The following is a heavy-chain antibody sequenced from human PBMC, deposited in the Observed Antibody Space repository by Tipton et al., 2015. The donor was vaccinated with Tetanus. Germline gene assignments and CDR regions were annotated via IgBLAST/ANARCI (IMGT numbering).Heavy chain of an antibody. Sequence: SGFTFSSYGMHWVRQAPGKGLEWVAVIWYDGSNKYYADSVKGRFTISRDNSKNTLYLQMNSLRAEDTAVYYCARSSPHFDYWGQGTLVTVSS. CDR2: IWYDGSNK. J-gene: IGHJ4*02. CDR1: GFTFSSYG. CDR3: ARSSPHFDY. V-gene: IGHV3-33*01.